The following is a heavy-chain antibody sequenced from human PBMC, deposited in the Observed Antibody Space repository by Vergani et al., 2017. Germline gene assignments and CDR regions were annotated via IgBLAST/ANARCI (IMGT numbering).Heavy chain of an antibody. CDR2: IYHSGGN. D-gene: IGHD2-21*02. V-gene: IGHV4-38-2*02. J-gene: IGHJ3*02. CDR3: AGCGGDCPDAFDI. CDR1: GYYISSGYY. Sequence: QVQLQESGPGLVKPSETLSLTCTVSGYYISSGYYWGWIRQPPGKGLEWIGSIYHSGGNYYNPSLKSRVTIAVDTSKNQFSLKLSSVTAADTAVYYCAGCGGDCPDAFDIWGQGTMVTVSS.